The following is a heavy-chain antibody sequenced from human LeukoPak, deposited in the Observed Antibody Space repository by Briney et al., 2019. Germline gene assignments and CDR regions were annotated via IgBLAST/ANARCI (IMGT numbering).Heavy chain of an antibody. CDR1: GGSISSSSCC. CDR3: ARLDAYSSGWYEGLYYFDY. V-gene: IGHV4-39*01. CDR2: IYYSGST. D-gene: IGHD6-19*01. J-gene: IGHJ4*02. Sequence: SETLSLTCTVSGGSISSSSCCWGWIRQPPGKGLEWIGSIYYSGSTYYNPSLKSRVTISVATSKNQCSLKLSSVTAADPAVYYCARLDAYSSGWYEGLYYFDYWGQGTLVTVPS.